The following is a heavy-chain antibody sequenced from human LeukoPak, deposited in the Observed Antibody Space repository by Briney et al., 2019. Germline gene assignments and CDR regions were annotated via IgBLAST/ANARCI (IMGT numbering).Heavy chain of an antibody. CDR1: GFTFSSYA. V-gene: IGHV3-30-3*01. Sequence: GRSLRLSCAASGFTFSSYAMHWVRQAPGKGLEWVAVISYDGSNKYYADSVKGRFTISRDNSKNTLYLQMNSLRAEDTAAYYCATEEFDYWGQGTLVTVSS. CDR2: ISYDGSNK. CDR3: ATEEFDY. J-gene: IGHJ4*02.